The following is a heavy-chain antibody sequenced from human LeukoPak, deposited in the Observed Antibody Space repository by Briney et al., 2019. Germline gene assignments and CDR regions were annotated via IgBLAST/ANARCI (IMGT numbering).Heavy chain of an antibody. CDR1: GLTFNTYG. D-gene: IGHD6-13*01. J-gene: IGHJ4*02. CDR2: ISGSGGST. V-gene: IGHV3-23*01. Sequence: GGSLRLSCAASGLTFNTYGMTWVRQPPGKGLERVSGISGSGGSTYYADSVEGRFNISRDNSKNTLYLKTNSLRAEDTAVYYCAKDQGYSSSWYGGIDYWGQGTLVTVSS. CDR3: AKDQGYSSSWYGGIDY.